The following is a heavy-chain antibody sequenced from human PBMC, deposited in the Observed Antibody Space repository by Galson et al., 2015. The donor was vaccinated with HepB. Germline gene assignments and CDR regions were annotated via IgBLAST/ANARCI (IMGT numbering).Heavy chain of an antibody. CDR3: ARFSGYCSSTSCFPLFGDYYYYMDV. V-gene: IGHV1-69*13. CDR1: GGTFSSYA. J-gene: IGHJ6*03. Sequence: SVKVSCKASGGTFSSYAISWVRQAPGQGLEWMGGIIPIFGTANYAQKFQGRVTITADESTSTAYMELSSLRSEDTAVYYCARFSGYCSSTSCFPLFGDYYYYMDVWGKGTTVTVSS. CDR2: IIPIFGTA. D-gene: IGHD2-2*01.